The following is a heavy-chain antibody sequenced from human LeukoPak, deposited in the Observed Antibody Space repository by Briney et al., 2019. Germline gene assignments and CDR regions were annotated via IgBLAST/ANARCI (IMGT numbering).Heavy chain of an antibody. D-gene: IGHD6-13*01. V-gene: IGHV3-33*01. CDR3: ASILYSSGWYYFDY. CDR1: GFTFSSYG. Sequence: PGRSLRLSCAASGFTFSSYGMHWVRQAPGKGLEWVAVIWYDGSNKYYADSVKGRFTISRDNSKNTLYLQMNSLRAEDTAVYYCASILYSSGWYYFDYWGQGTLVTVSS. CDR2: IWYDGSNK. J-gene: IGHJ4*02.